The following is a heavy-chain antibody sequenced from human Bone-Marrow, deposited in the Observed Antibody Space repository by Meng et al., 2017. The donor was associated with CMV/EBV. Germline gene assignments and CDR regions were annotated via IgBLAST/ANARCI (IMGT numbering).Heavy chain of an antibody. V-gene: IGHV3-30*02. Sequence: GESLKISCAASGFTFGSSGMHWVRQAPGKGLEWMAFIRYDASNTYHADSVKGRFTISADKSISTAYLQWSSLKASDTAMYYCARRTTVGYYFDYWGQGTLVTVSS. J-gene: IGHJ4*02. D-gene: IGHD4-23*01. CDR2: IRYDASNT. CDR3: ARRTTVGYYFDY. CDR1: GFTFGSSG.